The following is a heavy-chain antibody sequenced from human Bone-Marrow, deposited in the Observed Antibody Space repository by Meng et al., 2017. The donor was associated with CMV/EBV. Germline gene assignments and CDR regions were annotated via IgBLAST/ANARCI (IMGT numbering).Heavy chain of an antibody. CDR3: ARDSGKYGSGSYNVY. D-gene: IGHD3-10*01. V-gene: IGHV3-21*04. CDR2: ISSSSTYI. Sequence: GGSLRLSCAASGFTFSRYNMNWVRQAPGKGLEWVSSISSSSTYIYHADSVKGRFTISRDNAKNSLYLQMNSLRAEDTAVYYCARDSGKYGSGSYNVYWGQGTLVSVSS. CDR1: GFTFSRYN. J-gene: IGHJ4*02.